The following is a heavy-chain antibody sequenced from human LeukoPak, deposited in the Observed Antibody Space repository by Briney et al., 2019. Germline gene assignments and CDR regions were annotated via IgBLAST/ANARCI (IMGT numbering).Heavy chain of an antibody. Sequence: PGGSLRLSCAASGFTFSSYEMNWVRQAPGKGLEWVSSISSSSSYIYYADSVKGRFTISRDNAKNSLYLQMNSLRAEDTAVYCCARVRYYGSGSFDYWGQGTLVTVSS. CDR1: GFTFSSYE. D-gene: IGHD3-10*01. J-gene: IGHJ4*02. CDR2: ISSSSSYI. V-gene: IGHV3-21*01. CDR3: ARVRYYGSGSFDY.